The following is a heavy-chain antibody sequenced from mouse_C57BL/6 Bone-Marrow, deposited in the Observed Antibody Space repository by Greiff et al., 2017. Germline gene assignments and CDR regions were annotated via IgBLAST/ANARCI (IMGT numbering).Heavy chain of an antibody. Sequence: VQLQQSGAELARPGASVKLSCKASGYTFTSYGISWVKQRTGQGLEWIGEIYPRSGNTYYNEKFKGKATLTADKSSSTAYMELRSLTSEDSAVYFCAREGLLRIIYYDAMDYWGQGTSVTVSS. CDR3: AREGLLRIIYYDAMDY. CDR2: IYPRSGNT. D-gene: IGHD1-1*01. V-gene: IGHV1-81*01. CDR1: GYTFTSYG. J-gene: IGHJ4*01.